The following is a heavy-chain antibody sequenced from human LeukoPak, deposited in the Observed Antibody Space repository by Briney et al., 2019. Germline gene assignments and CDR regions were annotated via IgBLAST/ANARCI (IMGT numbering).Heavy chain of an antibody. V-gene: IGHV4-34*01. D-gene: IGHD3-3*01. Sequence: PSETLSLTCAVYGGSFSGYYWSWIRQPPGKGLEWIGEINHSGSTNYNPSLKSRVTISVDTSKNQFSLKLSSVTAADTAVYYCARHDFWSGTEDYWGQGTLVTVSS. J-gene: IGHJ4*02. CDR1: GGSFSGYY. CDR2: INHSGST. CDR3: ARHDFWSGTEDY.